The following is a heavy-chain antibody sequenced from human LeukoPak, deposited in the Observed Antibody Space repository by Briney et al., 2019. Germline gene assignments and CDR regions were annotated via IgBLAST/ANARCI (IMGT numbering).Heavy chain of an antibody. D-gene: IGHD6-19*01. V-gene: IGHV3-21*01. CDR2: ISSSSSYI. Sequence: GGSLRLSCAASGFTFSSYSMNWVRQAPGKGLEWVSSISSSSSYIYYADSVKGRFTISRDNAKNSLYLQMNSLRAEDTAVYYSARGPLAVAGAFDIWGQGTMVTVSS. CDR1: GFTFSSYS. CDR3: ARGPLAVAGAFDI. J-gene: IGHJ3*02.